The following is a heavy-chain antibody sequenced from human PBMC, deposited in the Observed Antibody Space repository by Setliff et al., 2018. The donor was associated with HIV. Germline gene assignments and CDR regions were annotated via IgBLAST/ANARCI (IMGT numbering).Heavy chain of an antibody. V-gene: IGHV4-39*01. J-gene: IGHJ5*02. CDR3: ASRVYYYDSNKVLREEGFDP. CDR2: IYYNEKT. D-gene: IGHD3-22*01. Sequence: SETLSLTCTVSGGSASNSRYYWAWIRQPPGKGLEYIGSIYYNEKTYYSPSLKGRVTISVDTSKNQYSLNLTSVTAADTAVYFCASRVYYYDSNKVLREEGFDPWGQGTLVTVSS. CDR1: GGSASNSRYY.